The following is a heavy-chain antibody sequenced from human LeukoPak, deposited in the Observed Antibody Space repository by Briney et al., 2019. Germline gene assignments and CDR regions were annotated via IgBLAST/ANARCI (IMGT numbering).Heavy chain of an antibody. V-gene: IGHV3-23*01. J-gene: IGHJ4*02. D-gene: IGHD5-18*01. Sequence: GGSLRLSCAASGFTFSSYAMSWVRQAPGKGLEWVSAISGSGGSTYYADSVKGRFTISRDNSKNTLYLQMNSLRAEDTVVYYCARSTWIQLWPFDYWGQGTLVTVSS. CDR3: ARSTWIQLWPFDY. CDR2: ISGSGGST. CDR1: GFTFSSYA.